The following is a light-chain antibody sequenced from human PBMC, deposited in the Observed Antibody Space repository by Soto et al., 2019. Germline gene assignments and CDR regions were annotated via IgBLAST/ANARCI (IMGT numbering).Light chain of an antibody. Sequence: QPALVSGYPAESIAISRTGTSSDVGGYNYVSWYQQHPGKAPKLMIYEVSNRPSGVSNRFSGSKSGNTASLTISGLQAEDAADYYCSSYTSSSTLYVCGTGIKVTV. V-gene: IGLV2-14*01. CDR3: SSYTSSSTLYV. CDR2: EVS. CDR1: SSDVGGYNY. J-gene: IGLJ1*01.